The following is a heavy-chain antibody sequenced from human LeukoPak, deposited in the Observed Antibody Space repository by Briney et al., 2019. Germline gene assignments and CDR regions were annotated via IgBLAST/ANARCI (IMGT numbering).Heavy chain of an antibody. V-gene: IGHV3-23*01. Sequence: GGSLRLSCAASGFTFSSYAMSWVRQAPGKGLEWVSAISGSGGSTYYADSVKGRFTISRDNSKNTLYLQMNSLRAEDTAVYYCAKVNGYDFWSGRGFDYWGQGTLVTVSS. CDR1: GFTFSSYA. D-gene: IGHD3-3*01. J-gene: IGHJ4*02. CDR3: AKVNGYDFWSGRGFDY. CDR2: ISGSGGST.